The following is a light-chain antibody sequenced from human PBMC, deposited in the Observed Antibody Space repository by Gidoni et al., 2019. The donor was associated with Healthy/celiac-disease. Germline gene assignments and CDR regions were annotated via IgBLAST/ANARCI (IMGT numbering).Light chain of an antibody. J-gene: IGKJ4*01. V-gene: IGKV1-33*01. Sequence: DIQMPQSPSSLSASVGDRVTITCQASQDISNYLTWYQQKPGKAPKLLIYDASNLETGVPSRFSGSGSGTDFTFTISSLQPEDIATYYCQQYDNPPLTFGGGTKVEIK. CDR1: QDISNY. CDR3: QQYDNPPLT. CDR2: DAS.